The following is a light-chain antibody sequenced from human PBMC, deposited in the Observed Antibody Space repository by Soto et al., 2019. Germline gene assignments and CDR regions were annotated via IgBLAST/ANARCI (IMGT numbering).Light chain of an antibody. CDR2: GTS. J-gene: IGLJ2*01. CDR1: SSNIGAGYD. CDR3: QSYDSSLSGSV. V-gene: IGLV1-40*01. Sequence: QSVLTQPPSVSGDPGQRVTISCTGSSSNIGAGYDVHWYQQLPGTASKLLIYGTSNRPSGVPDRFSGSKSGTSASLAITGLQAEDEADDYCQSYDSSLSGSVFGGGTKLTVL.